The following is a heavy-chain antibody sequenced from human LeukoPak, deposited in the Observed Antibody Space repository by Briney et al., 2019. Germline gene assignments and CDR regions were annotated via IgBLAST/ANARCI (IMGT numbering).Heavy chain of an antibody. J-gene: IGHJ4*02. CDR3: AKGPAVTTDFDY. V-gene: IGHV3-23*01. D-gene: IGHD4-17*01. CDR2: ISGSGGNT. CDR1: GFTFSSYA. Sequence: GGSLRLSCAASGFTFSSYAMSWVRQAPGKGLEWVSAISGSGGNTYYADSVKGRFTISRDNSKNTLYLQMNSLRAEDTAVYYCAKGPAVTTDFDYWGQGTLVTVSS.